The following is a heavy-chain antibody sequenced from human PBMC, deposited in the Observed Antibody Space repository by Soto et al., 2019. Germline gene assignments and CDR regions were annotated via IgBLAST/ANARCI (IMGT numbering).Heavy chain of an antibody. J-gene: IGHJ5*01. CDR2: VYHNGGA. V-gene: IGHV4-39*01. Sequence: SETLSLTCTVSGVSIHNSHSFWAWIRQPPGKGLQFIASVYHNGGAHYNSSLRSRVTISVDTANNQVSLRMRSLTAADTAFYYCGRVVEGATRHTDPDSWGQGILVTV. CDR3: GRVVEGATRHTDPDS. D-gene: IGHD2-21*01. CDR1: GVSIHNSHSF.